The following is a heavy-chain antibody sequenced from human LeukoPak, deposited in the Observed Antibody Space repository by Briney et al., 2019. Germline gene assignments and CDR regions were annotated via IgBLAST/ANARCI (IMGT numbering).Heavy chain of an antibody. D-gene: IGHD6-19*01. CDR3: ARGIGQWLAVSYYFDY. CDR2: INHSGST. J-gene: IGHJ4*02. V-gene: IGHV4-34*01. CDR1: GGSFSGYY. Sequence: PSETLSLTCAVYGGSFSGYYWSWIRQPPGKGLEWIGEINHSGSTNYNPSLKSRVTISVDTSKNQFSLKLSSVTAADTAVYYCARGIGQWLAVSYYFDYWGQGTLVTVSS.